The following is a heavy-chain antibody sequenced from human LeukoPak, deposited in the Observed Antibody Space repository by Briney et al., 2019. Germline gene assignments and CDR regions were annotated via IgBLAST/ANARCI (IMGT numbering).Heavy chain of an antibody. CDR1: GFTFSSYC. D-gene: IGHD1-26*01. CDR3: AGPHSGSYYYLDY. V-gene: IGHV3-21*01. Sequence: SGGSLRLSCAASGFTFSSYCMDWVRQTPGKGLEWVSSISSSSSYIYYADSVKGRFTISRDNSKNTLYLQMNSLRAEDTAVYYCAGPHSGSYYYLDYWGQGTLVTVSS. J-gene: IGHJ4*02. CDR2: ISSSSSYI.